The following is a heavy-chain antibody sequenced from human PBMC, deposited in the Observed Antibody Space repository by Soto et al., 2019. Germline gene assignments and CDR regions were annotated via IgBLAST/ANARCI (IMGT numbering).Heavy chain of an antibody. CDR3: AHRYGANYYLSYFDP. Sequence: QITLKESGPTLVKPTQTLTLTCTYSGFSLTTSGAGVGWIRQPPGKALEWLALISWKDDKRYNPGLESRLTITRDTSKIEVILTLTNMHPVETATYFCAHRYGANYYLSYFDPGGQGPRVTVPT. D-gene: IGHD1-26*01. V-gene: IGHV2-5*01. CDR2: ISWKDDK. CDR1: GFSLTTSGAG. J-gene: IGHJ4*02.